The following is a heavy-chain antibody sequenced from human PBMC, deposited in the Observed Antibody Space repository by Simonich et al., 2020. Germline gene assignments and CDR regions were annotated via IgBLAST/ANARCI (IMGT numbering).Heavy chain of an antibody. CDR2: SSHYNGNT. J-gene: IGHJ3*02. CDR3: ARSTTGTTAFDI. Sequence: QVQLVQSGAEVKKPGASVKVSCKASGYTFTRYGISWVRQAPGQWLEWMGWSSHYNGNTNYAQKLQGRVTMTTETSTSTAYMELRSLRSDDTAVYYCARSTTGTTAFDIWGQGTMVTVSS. CDR1: GYTFTRYG. V-gene: IGHV1-18*01. D-gene: IGHD1-1*01.